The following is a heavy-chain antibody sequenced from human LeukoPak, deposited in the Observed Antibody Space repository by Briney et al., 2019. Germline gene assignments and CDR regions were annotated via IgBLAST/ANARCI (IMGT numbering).Heavy chain of an antibody. J-gene: IGHJ4*02. CDR1: KFIFSDYY. CDR2: INHSGST. CDR3: ARLFRYSGSDDY. V-gene: IGHV4-34*01. Sequence: GSLRLSCAASKFIFSDYYMSWIRQPPGKGLEWIGEINHSGSTNYNPSLKSRVTISVDTSKNQFSLKLSSVTAADTAVYYCARLFRYSGSDDYWGQGTLVTVSS. D-gene: IGHD5-12*01.